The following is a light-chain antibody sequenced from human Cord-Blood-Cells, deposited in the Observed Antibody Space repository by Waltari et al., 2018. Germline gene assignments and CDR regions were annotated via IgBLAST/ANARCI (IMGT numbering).Light chain of an antibody. Sequence: QSVLTQPPSVSGAPGQRVTISCTGSSSNIGAGYDVHWYQQLPGTAPKLLIYGSSSRPSGVPDRFSGSKSGTSASLAITGLQAEDEADYYGQSYDSSLSGWVFGGGTKLTVL. CDR2: GSS. CDR1: SSNIGAGYD. V-gene: IGLV1-40*01. J-gene: IGLJ3*02. CDR3: QSYDSSLSGWV.